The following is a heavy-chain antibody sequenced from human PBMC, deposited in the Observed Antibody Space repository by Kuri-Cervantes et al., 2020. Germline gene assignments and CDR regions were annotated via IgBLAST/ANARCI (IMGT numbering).Heavy chain of an antibody. D-gene: IGHD3-10*01. CDR3: ASSSSRGPRQLWFGY. Sequence: SQTLSLTCAISGDSVSSNSAAWNWIRQSPSRGLEWLGRTYYRSKWYNDYAVSVKSRITINPDTSKNQFSLQLNSVTAADTAVYYCASSSSRGPRQLWFGYWGQGTLVTVSS. V-gene: IGHV6-1*01. CDR2: TYYRSKWYN. J-gene: IGHJ4*02. CDR1: GDSVSSNSAA.